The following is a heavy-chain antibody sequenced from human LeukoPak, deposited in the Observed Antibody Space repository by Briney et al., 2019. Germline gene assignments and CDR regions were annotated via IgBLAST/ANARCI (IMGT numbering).Heavy chain of an antibody. Sequence: SETLSLTCTFSGGSLSSYYWSWIRQPAGKGLEWIGRIHTSGSTNYNPSLKSRVTISVETSKNQFSLKLSSVTAADTAVYYCARSLLYYYDSSGYYYWGQGTLVTVSS. J-gene: IGHJ4*02. D-gene: IGHD3-22*01. CDR2: IHTSGST. V-gene: IGHV4-4*07. CDR1: GGSLSSYY. CDR3: ARSLLYYYDSSGYYY.